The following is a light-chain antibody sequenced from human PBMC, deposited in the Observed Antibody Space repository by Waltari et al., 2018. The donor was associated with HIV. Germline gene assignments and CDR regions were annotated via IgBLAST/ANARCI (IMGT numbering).Light chain of an antibody. V-gene: IGKV3-15*01. CDR1: QSVSNN. CDR3: YQYNDWPPMYT. CDR2: GAS. Sequence: EIVMTQSPATLSVSPGERATLSCRASQSVSNNLAWYQQIPGQAPRLLIYGASTRATGIPARFSGSGSGTEFILTISSLQSEDFAVYYCYQYNDWPPMYTFGQGTKLEIK. J-gene: IGKJ2*01.